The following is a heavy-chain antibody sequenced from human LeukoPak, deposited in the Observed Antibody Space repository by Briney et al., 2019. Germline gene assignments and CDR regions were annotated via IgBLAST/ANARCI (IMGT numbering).Heavy chain of an antibody. V-gene: IGHV3-74*01. CDR1: GFTFSSYW. D-gene: IGHD3-16*01. J-gene: IGHJ5*02. Sequence: GGSLRLSCAASGFTFSSYWMHWVRQGPGKGLVWVSRISTDGSSTDYADSVKGRFTISRENAKNTLYLQMNSLRAEDTAVYYCARTRTLPIAGGFDTWGQGSLFTVSS. CDR3: ARTRTLPIAGGFDT. CDR2: ISTDGSST.